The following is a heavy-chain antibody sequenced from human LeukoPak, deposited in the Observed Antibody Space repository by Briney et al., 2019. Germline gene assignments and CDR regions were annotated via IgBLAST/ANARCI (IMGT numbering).Heavy chain of an antibody. CDR1: GFTLSEHA. V-gene: IGHV3-23*01. Sequence: HPGGSLRLSCAVSGFTLSEHAMSWVRQAPGEGLEWVSSIIDVGDTYYADSVKGRFTISRDSSKNTLYLQMNSLRAEDTATYYCAKDYCRGGNCPLPFFDSWGQGTLVTVSS. J-gene: IGHJ4*02. CDR2: IIDVGDT. D-gene: IGHD2-15*01. CDR3: AKDYCRGGNCPLPFFDS.